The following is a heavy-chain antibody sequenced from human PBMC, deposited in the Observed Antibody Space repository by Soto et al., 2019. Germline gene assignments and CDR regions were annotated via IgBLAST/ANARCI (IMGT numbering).Heavy chain of an antibody. J-gene: IGHJ6*03. CDR3: AKDVRSHYYYYYMDV. D-gene: IGHD6-19*01. V-gene: IGHV3-9*01. Sequence: EVQLVESGGGLVQPGRSLRLSCAASGFTFDDDAMHWVRQAPGKGLEWVSGISWNSGSIGYADSVKGRFTISRDNAKNSLYLQMNSLRAEDTALYYCAKDVRSHYYYYYMDVWGKGTTVTVSS. CDR2: ISWNSGSI. CDR1: GFTFDDDA.